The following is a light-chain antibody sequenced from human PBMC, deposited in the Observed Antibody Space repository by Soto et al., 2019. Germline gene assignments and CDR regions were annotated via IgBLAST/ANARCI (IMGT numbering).Light chain of an antibody. CDR1: QSVSSD. Sequence: EIVLTQSPATLSLSPGERATLSCRASQSVSSDLAWYQHKPGQAPRLLIYDASDRATGIPARFSGSGSGTDFTLTISDLEPEDFAVYYCQQRSSWPPITFGQGTRLE. CDR3: QQRSSWPPIT. CDR2: DAS. V-gene: IGKV3-11*01. J-gene: IGKJ5*01.